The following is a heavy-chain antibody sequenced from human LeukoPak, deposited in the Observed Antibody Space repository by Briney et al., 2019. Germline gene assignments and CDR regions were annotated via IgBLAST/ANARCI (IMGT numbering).Heavy chain of an antibody. J-gene: IGHJ4*02. D-gene: IGHD3-10*01. CDR1: GVTFSNFC. CDR3: SRERRDYYASGAYAYPVEY. V-gene: IGHV3-7*01. Sequence: GGSLRLSCTAAGVTFSNFCMGWVRQPPGRWLEWVANIKQDETEKFYLGSVNGRFTISRDNAKNSLSLQMNSLRAEDMAMYYCSRERRDYYASGAYAYPVEYWGQGTRVAVSS. CDR2: IKQDETEK.